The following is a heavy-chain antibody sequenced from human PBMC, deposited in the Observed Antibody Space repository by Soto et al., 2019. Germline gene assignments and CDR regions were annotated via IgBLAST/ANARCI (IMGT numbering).Heavy chain of an antibody. J-gene: IGHJ4*02. Sequence: GESLKISCKGSGYSFTSYWIGWVRQMPGKGLEWMGIIYPGDSDTRYSPSFQGQVTISAEKSISTAYLQWSSLKASDTAMYYCARHVGYYDSSGYYQVDYWGQGTLVTVSS. CDR2: IYPGDSDT. V-gene: IGHV5-51*01. CDR1: GYSFTSYW. D-gene: IGHD3-22*01. CDR3: ARHVGYYDSSGYYQVDY.